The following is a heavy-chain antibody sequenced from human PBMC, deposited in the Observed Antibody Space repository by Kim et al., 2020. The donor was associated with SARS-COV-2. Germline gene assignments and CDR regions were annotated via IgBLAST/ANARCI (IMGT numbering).Heavy chain of an antibody. D-gene: IGHD6-19*01. CDR3: AKDDSWAVTGNY. J-gene: IGHJ4*02. Sequence: GGSLRLSCVAFGFTFDDYAMHWVRQAPGKGLEWVSGISWNSGDIDYADSVKGRVTISRDNAKNTLYLQMNSLRAEDTALYYCAKDDSWAVTGNYWGQGT. CDR1: GFTFDDYA. V-gene: IGHV3-9*01. CDR2: ISWNSGDI.